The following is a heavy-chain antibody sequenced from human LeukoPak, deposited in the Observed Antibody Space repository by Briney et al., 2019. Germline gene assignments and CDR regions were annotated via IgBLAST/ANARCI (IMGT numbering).Heavy chain of an antibody. CDR2: ISWNSGSI. Sequence: GGSLRLSCAASGFTFDDYAMHWVRQAPGKGLEWVSGISWNSGSIGYADSVKGRFTISRDNSKNTLYLQMNSLRAEDTAVYYCAKDYDYGDSGFDYWGQGTLVTVSS. J-gene: IGHJ4*02. D-gene: IGHD4-17*01. CDR1: GFTFDDYA. CDR3: AKDYDYGDSGFDY. V-gene: IGHV3-9*01.